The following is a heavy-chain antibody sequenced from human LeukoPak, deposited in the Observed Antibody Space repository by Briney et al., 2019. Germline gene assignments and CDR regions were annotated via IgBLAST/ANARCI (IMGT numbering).Heavy chain of an antibody. Sequence: GSSVKVSCKASGGTFSSYAISWVRQAPGQGLEWMGGIIPIFGTANYAQKFQGRVTMTTDTSTSTAYMELRSLRSDDTAVYYCARVSGGHDDAFDIWGQGTMVTVSS. J-gene: IGHJ3*02. D-gene: IGHD5-12*01. V-gene: IGHV1-69*05. CDR2: IIPIFGTA. CDR1: GGTFSSYA. CDR3: ARVSGGHDDAFDI.